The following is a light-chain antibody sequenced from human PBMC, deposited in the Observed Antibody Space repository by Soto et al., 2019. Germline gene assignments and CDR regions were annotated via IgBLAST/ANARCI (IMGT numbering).Light chain of an antibody. CDR1: SSDVGSYNL. Sequence: QSVLTQPASVSGSPEQSITISCTGTSSDVGSYNLVSWYQQHPGKAPKLIIYEGSKRASGVSNRFSGSKSGNTASLTISGLQAEDEADYYCCSYAGSNTLGVFGGGTKLTVL. J-gene: IGLJ2*01. CDR3: CSYAGSNTLGV. CDR2: EGS. V-gene: IGLV2-23*01.